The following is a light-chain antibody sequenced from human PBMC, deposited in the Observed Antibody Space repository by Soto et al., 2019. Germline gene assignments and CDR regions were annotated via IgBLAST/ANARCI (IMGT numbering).Light chain of an antibody. CDR1: QSVSSY. J-gene: IGKJ3*01. V-gene: IGKV3-11*01. CDR2: DAS. CDR3: HQRSSWPGT. Sequence: EIVLTQSPATLSLSPGESGTLSCRASQSVSSYVGWYQQKPGQAPRLLIYDASNRATGIPARFSGSGSGTDFTLTINSIEPEDFAVYYCHQRSSWPGTFGPGTKVDIK.